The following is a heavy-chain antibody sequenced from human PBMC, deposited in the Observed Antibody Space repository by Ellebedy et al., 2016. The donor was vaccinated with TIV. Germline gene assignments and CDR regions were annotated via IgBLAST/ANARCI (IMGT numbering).Heavy chain of an antibody. Sequence: ASVKVSCXASGYTFTGYYMHWVRQAPGQGLEWMGWINPNSGGTNYAQKFQGWVTMTRDTSFSTAYMELSRLRSDDTAVYYCARAGIAVAGTLDYWGQGTLVTVSS. V-gene: IGHV1-2*04. CDR1: GYTFTGYY. CDR3: ARAGIAVAGTLDY. CDR2: INPNSGGT. J-gene: IGHJ4*02. D-gene: IGHD6-19*01.